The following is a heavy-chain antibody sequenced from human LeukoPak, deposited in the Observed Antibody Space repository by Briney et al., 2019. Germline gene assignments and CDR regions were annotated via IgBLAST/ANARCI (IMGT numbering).Heavy chain of an antibody. D-gene: IGHD2-2*01. CDR2: ISSSSSYI. V-gene: IGHV3-21*01. J-gene: IGHJ5*02. Sequence: GGSLRLSCAASGFTFSSYSMNWVRQAPGKGLEWVSSISSSSSYIYYADSVKGRFTISRDNAKNSLYLQMNSLRAEDTAVYYCARDRLAYCSSTSCYSRYNWFDPRGQGTLVTVSS. CDR1: GFTFSSYS. CDR3: ARDRLAYCSSTSCYSRYNWFDP.